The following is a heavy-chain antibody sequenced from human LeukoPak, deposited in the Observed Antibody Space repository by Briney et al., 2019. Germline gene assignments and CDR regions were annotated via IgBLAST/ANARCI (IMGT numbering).Heavy chain of an antibody. D-gene: IGHD2-15*01. J-gene: IGHJ5*02. CDR3: ARTLGYCSGGSCYSHWFDP. CDR1: GYSISSDYY. V-gene: IGHV4-38-2*02. CDR2: IYHSGST. Sequence: SETLSLTCSVSGYSISSDYYWGWIRQPPGKGLEWIGSIYHSGSTYYKPSLKSRVTILVDSSKNQFSLKLSSVTAADTAVYYCARTLGYCSGGSCYSHWFDPWGQGTLVTVSS.